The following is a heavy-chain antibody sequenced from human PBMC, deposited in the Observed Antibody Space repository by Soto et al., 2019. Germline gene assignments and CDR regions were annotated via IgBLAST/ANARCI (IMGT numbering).Heavy chain of an antibody. D-gene: IGHD3-22*01. J-gene: IGHJ4*02. CDR2: IHYSGST. Sequence: SETLSLTCTVSGGSISSYYWSWIRQPPGKGLEWIGYIHYSGSTKYNPSLKSRVTISVDTSKNQFSLKLNSVTAADTAVYYCARDRAAYDSSGYSFDYWGQGTLVTVSS. CDR1: GGSISSYY. CDR3: ARDRAAYDSSGYSFDY. V-gene: IGHV4-59*01.